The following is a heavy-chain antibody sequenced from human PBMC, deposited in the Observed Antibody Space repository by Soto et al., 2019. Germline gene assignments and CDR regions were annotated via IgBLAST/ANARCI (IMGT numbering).Heavy chain of an antibody. Sequence: GESLKISCQASGYTFINNWIGWVRQKPGKVLEWLGIIYPCLSETRYSPSFRGHVTTSVDKTLNTAYLQWDSLKASDTAMYYCARPLVKYGDFRHFSYWGQGTQVTVSS. D-gene: IGHD4-17*01. V-gene: IGHV5-51*01. CDR1: GYTFINNW. J-gene: IGHJ4*02. CDR3: ARPLVKYGDFRHFSY. CDR2: IYPCLSET.